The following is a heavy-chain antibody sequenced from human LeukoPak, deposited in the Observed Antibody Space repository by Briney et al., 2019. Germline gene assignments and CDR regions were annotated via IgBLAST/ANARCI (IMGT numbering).Heavy chain of an antibody. CDR2: ISSSETYI. Sequence: PGGSLRLSCAASGFTFSTYGMNWVRQAPGKGLEWVSSISSSETYIFYADSVKGRFTISRDNAKNSLYLQMNSLRAEDTAMYYCAREGRGAWAVFDYWGQGALVTVSS. J-gene: IGHJ4*02. CDR3: AREGRGAWAVFDY. D-gene: IGHD2-15*01. V-gene: IGHV3-21*01. CDR1: GFTFSTYG.